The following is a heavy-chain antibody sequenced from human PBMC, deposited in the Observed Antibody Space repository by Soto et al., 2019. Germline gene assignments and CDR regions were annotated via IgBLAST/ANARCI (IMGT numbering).Heavy chain of an antibody. CDR1: GFTFDDYA. Sequence: DVQLVESGGGLVQPGRSLRLSCAASGFTFDDYAMHWVRQAPGKGLEWVSGISWNSGSIGYADSVKGRFTISRDNAKNSLYLQMNSLRAEDTALYYCATASIAAPEGYFDYWGQGTLVTVSS. D-gene: IGHD6-6*01. CDR3: ATASIAAPEGYFDY. V-gene: IGHV3-9*01. CDR2: ISWNSGSI. J-gene: IGHJ4*02.